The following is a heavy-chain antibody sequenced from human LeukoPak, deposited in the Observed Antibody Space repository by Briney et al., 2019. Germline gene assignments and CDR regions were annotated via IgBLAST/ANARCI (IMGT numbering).Heavy chain of an antibody. D-gene: IGHD3-10*01. J-gene: IGHJ3*02. CDR1: GGSFSGYY. Sequence: SETLSLTCAVYGGSFSGYYWSWIRQPPGRGLEWIGEINHSGSTNYNPSLKSRVTISVDTSKNQFSLKLSSVTAADTAVYYCARLRARSIRIPGHAFDIWGQGTMVTVSS. CDR3: ARLRARSIRIPGHAFDI. V-gene: IGHV4-34*01. CDR2: INHSGST.